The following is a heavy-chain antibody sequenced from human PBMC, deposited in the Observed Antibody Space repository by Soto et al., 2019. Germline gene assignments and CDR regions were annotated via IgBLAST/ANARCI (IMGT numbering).Heavy chain of an antibody. CDR3: ARDPSPYSYGPPFVYGMDV. Sequence: ASVKVSCKASGGTFSSYAISWVRQAPGQGLEWMGGIIPIFGTANYAQKFQGRVTITADESTSTAYMELSSLRSEDTAVYYCARDPSPYSYGPPFVYGMDVWGQGTTVTVSS. CDR1: GGTFSSYA. V-gene: IGHV1-69*13. CDR2: IIPIFGTA. J-gene: IGHJ6*02. D-gene: IGHD5-18*01.